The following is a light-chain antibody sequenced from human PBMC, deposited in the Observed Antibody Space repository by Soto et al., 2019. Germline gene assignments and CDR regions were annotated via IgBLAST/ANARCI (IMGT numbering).Light chain of an antibody. CDR2: SNT. CDR3: ATWDDSLNGVV. Sequence: QSVLTQPPSASGTPGQTIAISCSGGNSNIGSHTVNWFQQLPGTAPRLLIYSNTQRPSVVPDRFSGSKSGTSASLAISGLQSEYEGDYYCATWDDSLNGVVFGGGTKLTVL. V-gene: IGLV1-44*01. CDR1: NSNIGSHT. J-gene: IGLJ2*01.